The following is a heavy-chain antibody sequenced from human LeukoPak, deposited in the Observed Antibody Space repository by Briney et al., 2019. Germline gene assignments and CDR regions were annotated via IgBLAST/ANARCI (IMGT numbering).Heavy chain of an antibody. CDR3: ARAHPQYYYYGMDV. V-gene: IGHV4-59*01. J-gene: IGHJ6*02. CDR1: GGSISSYY. CDR2: IYYSGST. Sequence: SETLSLTCTVSGGSISSYYWSWIRQPPGKGLEWIGYIYYSGSTNYNPSLKSRVTISVDTSKNQSSLKLSSVTAADTAVYYCARAHPQYYYYGMDVWGQGTTVTVSS.